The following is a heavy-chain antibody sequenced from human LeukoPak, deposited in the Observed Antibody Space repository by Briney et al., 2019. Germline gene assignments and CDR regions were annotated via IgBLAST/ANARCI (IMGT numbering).Heavy chain of an antibody. CDR1: GGSISSSSYY. Sequence: SETLSLTCTVSGGSISSSSYYWGWIRQPPGKGLEWIGSIYYSGSTYYNPSLKSRVTISVDTSKNQFSLKLSSVTAADTAVYYCARHLYVKGWYFGLWGRGTLVTVSS. CDR3: ARHLYVKGWYFGL. J-gene: IGHJ2*01. D-gene: IGHD2-8*01. CDR2: IYYSGST. V-gene: IGHV4-39*01.